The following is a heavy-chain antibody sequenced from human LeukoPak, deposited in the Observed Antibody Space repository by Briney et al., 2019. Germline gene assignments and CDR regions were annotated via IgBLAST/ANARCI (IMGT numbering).Heavy chain of an antibody. CDR2: IYYSGST. J-gene: IGHJ6*03. CDR1: GGSISSYY. D-gene: IGHD5-18*01. Sequence: PSETLSLTCTVSGGSISSYYWSWIRQPPGKGLEWIGYIYYSGSTNYNLSLKSRVTISVDTSKNQFSLKLSSVTAADTAVYYCARGGGTAMVRDYYYYMDVWGKGTTVTVSS. V-gene: IGHV4-59*12. CDR3: ARGGGTAMVRDYYYYMDV.